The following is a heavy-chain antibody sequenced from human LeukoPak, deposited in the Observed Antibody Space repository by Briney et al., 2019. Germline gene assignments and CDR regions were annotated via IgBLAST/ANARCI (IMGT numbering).Heavy chain of an antibody. J-gene: IGHJ1*01. CDR2: ISWNSRYV. CDR3: AKETRLRYCSTTCCFPGCFHH. Sequence: GRSLRLSCAASGFTFDNYAMHWVRQLPGKGLEWVSGISWNSRYVGYADSVKGRFTISRDNAKNSLYLQMNSLRSEDTALYFCAKETRLRYCSTTCCFPGCFHHWGQGTLVPVSS. CDR1: GFTFDNYA. D-gene: IGHD2-2*01. V-gene: IGHV3-9*01.